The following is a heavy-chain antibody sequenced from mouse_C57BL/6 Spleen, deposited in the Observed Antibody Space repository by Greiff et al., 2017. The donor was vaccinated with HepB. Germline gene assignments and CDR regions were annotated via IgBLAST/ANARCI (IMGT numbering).Heavy chain of an antibody. Sequence: VQLQQPGAELVKPGASVKLSCKASGYTFTSYWMHWVKQRPGQGLEWIGMIHPNSGSTNYNEKFKSKATLTVDKSSSTAYMQLSSLTSEDSAVYYCARENYGSSPPFAYWGQGTLVTVSA. J-gene: IGHJ3*01. CDR2: IHPNSGST. D-gene: IGHD1-1*01. CDR3: ARENYGSSPPFAY. V-gene: IGHV1-64*01. CDR1: GYTFTSYW.